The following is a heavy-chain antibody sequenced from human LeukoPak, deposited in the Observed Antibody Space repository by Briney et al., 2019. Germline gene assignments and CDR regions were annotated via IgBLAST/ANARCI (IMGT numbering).Heavy chain of an antibody. CDR1: GGSFSGYY. J-gene: IGHJ5*02. D-gene: IGHD3-9*01. CDR3: ARRSVRYLDPSWFDP. Sequence: PSETLSLTCAVYGGSFSGYYWSWIRQPPGKGLEWIGEINHSGSTNYNPSLKSRVTISVDTSKNQFSLKLSSVTAADTAVYYCARRSVRYLDPSWFDPWGQGTLVTVSS. CDR2: INHSGST. V-gene: IGHV4-34*01.